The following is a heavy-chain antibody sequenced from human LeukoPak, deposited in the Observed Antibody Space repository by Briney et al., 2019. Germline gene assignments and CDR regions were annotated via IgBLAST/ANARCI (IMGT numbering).Heavy chain of an antibody. Sequence: SGTLSLTCAVYGGSFSGYYWSWIRQPPGKGLEWIGEINHSGSTNYNPSLKSRVTISVDTSKNQSSLKLSSVTAADTAVYYCARGELERRAWFDPWGQGTLVTVSS. J-gene: IGHJ5*02. CDR3: ARGELERRAWFDP. V-gene: IGHV4-34*01. CDR2: INHSGST. CDR1: GGSFSGYY. D-gene: IGHD1-1*01.